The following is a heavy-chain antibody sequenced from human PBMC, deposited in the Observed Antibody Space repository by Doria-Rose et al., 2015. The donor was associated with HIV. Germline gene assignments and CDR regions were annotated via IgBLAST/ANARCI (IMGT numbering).Heavy chain of an antibody. D-gene: IGHD5-18*01. Sequence: QVQLQESGPGLVKPSGTLSLTCAVSGGSISSSNWWSWVRQPPGKGLEWIGQIYHSGNTNYNPSLKSRVTISADKSENQFSLKLTSVTAADTAVYYCARDLGVQLWLGYWGQGTLATVSS. V-gene: IGHV4-4*02. CDR2: IYHSGNT. CDR3: ARDLGVQLWLGY. J-gene: IGHJ4*02. CDR1: GGSISSSNW.